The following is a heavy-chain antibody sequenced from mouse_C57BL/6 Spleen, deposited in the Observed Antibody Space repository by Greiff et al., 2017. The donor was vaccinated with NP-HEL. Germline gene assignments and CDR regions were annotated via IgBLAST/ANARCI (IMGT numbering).Heavy chain of an antibody. CDR2: INPNNGGT. Sequence: EVKLVESGPELVKPGASVKMSCKASGYTFTDYNMHWVKQSHGKSLEWIGYINPNNGGTSYNQKFKGKATLTVNKSSSTAYMELRSLTSEDSAVYYCARLRQLRAMDYWGQGTSVTVSS. V-gene: IGHV1-22*01. CDR3: ARLRQLRAMDY. D-gene: IGHD3-2*02. CDR1: GYTFTDYN. J-gene: IGHJ4*01.